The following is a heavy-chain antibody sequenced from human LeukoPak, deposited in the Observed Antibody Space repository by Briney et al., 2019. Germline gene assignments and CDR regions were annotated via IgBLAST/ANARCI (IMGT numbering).Heavy chain of an antibody. J-gene: IGHJ4*02. Sequence: GGSLRLSCAASGFTFDDYAMHWVRQAPGKGLEWVSGISWNSGRLGYAGSVKGRFTISRDNTKNSLYLQMNSLRTEDTALYYCTKDAAYDGSGYPTDWGQGTLVTVSS. CDR3: TKDAAYDGSGYPTD. D-gene: IGHD3-22*01. CDR1: GFTFDDYA. V-gene: IGHV3-9*01. CDR2: ISWNSGRL.